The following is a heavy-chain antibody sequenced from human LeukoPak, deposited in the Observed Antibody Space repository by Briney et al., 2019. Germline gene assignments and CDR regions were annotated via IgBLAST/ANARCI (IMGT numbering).Heavy chain of an antibody. Sequence: GESLKISCKGSGYSFSRYWIGWVRQMPGKGLEWMGIIYPGDSDTRYGPSFQGQVTISADKSISTAYLQWSSLKASDTAMYYCARHTYATYCAGDCPYNWFDPWGQGTLVTVSS. CDR2: IYPGDSDT. CDR1: GYSFSRYW. D-gene: IGHD2-21*02. CDR3: ARHTYATYCAGDCPYNWFDP. V-gene: IGHV5-51*01. J-gene: IGHJ5*02.